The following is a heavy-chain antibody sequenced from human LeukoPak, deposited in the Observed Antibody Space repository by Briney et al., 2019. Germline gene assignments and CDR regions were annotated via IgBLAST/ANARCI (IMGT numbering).Heavy chain of an antibody. CDR1: GFTFRSYW. CDR3: ARVGIQRYFDY. V-gene: IGHV3-74*01. CDR2: INSDGSST. J-gene: IGHJ4*02. D-gene: IGHD5-18*01. Sequence: GGSLRPSCAASGFTFRSYWMHWVRQAPGKGLVWVSGINSDGSSTSYADAVKGRFTISRDNAENTLYLQMNSLRAEDTAVYYCARVGIQRYFDYWGQGTLVTVSS.